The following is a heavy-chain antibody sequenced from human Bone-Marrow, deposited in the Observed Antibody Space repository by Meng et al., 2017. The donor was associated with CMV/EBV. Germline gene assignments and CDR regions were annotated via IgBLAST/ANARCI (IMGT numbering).Heavy chain of an antibody. Sequence: VQWAESVEGRAMPGGSCSLSCAASGVTCRSYTRNWVRQAPGKGLEGVSSISSSSSSIYNADSVNGRFTISRDNAKHSLYLQMTSLRAEDTAVYYCARDFPTPYFFDYWGQGTLVTVSS. CDR2: ISSSSSSI. CDR1: GVTCRSYT. V-gene: IGHV3-21*01. CDR3: ARDFPTPYFFDY. J-gene: IGHJ4*02.